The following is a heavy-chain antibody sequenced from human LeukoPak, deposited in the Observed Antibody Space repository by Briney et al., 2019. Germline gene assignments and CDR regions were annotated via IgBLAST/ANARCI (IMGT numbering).Heavy chain of an antibody. CDR1: GGTFSSYA. CDR3: AREDLYSGYFQH. J-gene: IGHJ1*01. Sequence: SVKVSCKASGGTFSSYAISWVRQAPGQGLEWMGGIIPIFGTANYAQKFQGRVTITADESTSTAYMELSSLRSEDTAVYYCAREDLYSGYFQHWGQGTLVTASS. V-gene: IGHV1-69*13. D-gene: IGHD2-8*01. CDR2: IIPIFGTA.